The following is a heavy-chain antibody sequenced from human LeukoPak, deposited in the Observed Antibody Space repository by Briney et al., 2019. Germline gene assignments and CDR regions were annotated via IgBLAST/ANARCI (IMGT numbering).Heavy chain of an antibody. CDR1: GGTFSSYA. D-gene: IGHD2-15*01. Sequence: ASVKVSCKASGGTFSSYAISWVRQAPGQGLEWMGWISAYNGNTNYAQKLQGRVTMTTDTSTSTAYMELRSLRSDDTAVYYCARDTPLVVVAAIGYLNFDYWGQGTLVTVSS. CDR2: ISAYNGNT. V-gene: IGHV1-18*01. CDR3: ARDTPLVVVAAIGYLNFDY. J-gene: IGHJ4*02.